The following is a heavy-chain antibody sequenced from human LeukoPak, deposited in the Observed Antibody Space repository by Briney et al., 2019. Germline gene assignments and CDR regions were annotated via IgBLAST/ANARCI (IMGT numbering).Heavy chain of an antibody. J-gene: IGHJ4*02. D-gene: IGHD3-22*01. CDR2: ISYDGSNK. V-gene: IGHV3-30*18. CDR1: GFTFSSYG. CDR3: AKDWGSSGLCYFDY. Sequence: PGGSLGLSCAASGFTFSSYGMHWVRQAPGKGLEWVAVISYDGSNKYYADSVKGRFTISRDNSKNTLYLQMNSLRAEDTAVYYCAKDWGSSGLCYFDYWGQGTLVTVSS.